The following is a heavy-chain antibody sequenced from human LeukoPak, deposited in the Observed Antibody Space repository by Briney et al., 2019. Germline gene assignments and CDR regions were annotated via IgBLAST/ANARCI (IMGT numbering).Heavy chain of an antibody. J-gene: IGHJ4*02. CDR1: GVSFSGYY. CDR2: INHSGST. V-gene: IGHV4-34*01. CDR3: ARGSVYFDY. Sequence: PSETLSLTCAVYGVSFSGYYWSWIRQPPGKGLEWIGEINHSGSTNYNPSLKSRVTISVDTSKNQFSLKLSSVTAADTAVYYCARGSVYFDYWGQGTLVTVSS.